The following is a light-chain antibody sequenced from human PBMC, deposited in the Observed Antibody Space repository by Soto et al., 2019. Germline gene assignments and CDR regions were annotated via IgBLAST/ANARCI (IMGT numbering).Light chain of an antibody. V-gene: IGKV3-15*01. J-gene: IGKJ1*01. Sequence: EIVMTQSPATLSVSPGERATLSCRASQSVGANLAWYQQKPGQPPRLLIYGASTRAAGISPRFSGGGSGTEFTLTLSSLQSEEFGVYYCQQYTYWPRTFGQGTKVGIK. CDR1: QSVGAN. CDR2: GAS. CDR3: QQYTYWPRT.